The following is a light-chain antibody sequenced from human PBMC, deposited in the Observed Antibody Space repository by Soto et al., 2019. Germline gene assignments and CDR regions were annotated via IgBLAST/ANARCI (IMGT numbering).Light chain of an antibody. V-gene: IGKV3-20*01. Sequence: DIVLTQSPGTLSLSPGERVTLSCRASRSVSSTYLAWYQHKPGQAPRLLIYGTSSRATGIPDRFSGSGSGTDFSLTISRLEPEDFAVYYCHQYGGSPGTFGGGTKVEIK. CDR3: HQYGGSPGT. CDR1: RSVSSTY. CDR2: GTS. J-gene: IGKJ4*01.